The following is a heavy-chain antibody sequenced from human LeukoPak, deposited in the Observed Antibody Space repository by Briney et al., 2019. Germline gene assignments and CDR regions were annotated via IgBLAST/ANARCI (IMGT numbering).Heavy chain of an antibody. CDR1: GFTVSSNY. V-gene: IGHV3-66*02. J-gene: IGHJ6*03. Sequence: GGSLRLSCAASGFTVSSNYMSWVRQAPGKGLEWVSVIYSGGSTYYADSVKGRFTISRDNSKNTLYLQMNSLRAEDTAVYYCARGNYDFWSGYPGHYMDVWGKGATVTVSS. D-gene: IGHD3-3*01. CDR3: ARGNYDFWSGYPGHYMDV. CDR2: IYSGGST.